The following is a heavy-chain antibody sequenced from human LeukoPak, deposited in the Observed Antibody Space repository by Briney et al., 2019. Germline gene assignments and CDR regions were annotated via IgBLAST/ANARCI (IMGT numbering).Heavy chain of an antibody. V-gene: IGHV3-23*01. Sequence: GGSLRLSCAASGFTFSSYAMSWVRQAPGKGLEWVSAISGSGGSTYYADSVKGRFTISRDNPKNTLYLQMNSLRAEDTAVYYCAKVAMIVVVITTGYFQHWGQGTLVTVSS. J-gene: IGHJ1*01. CDR3: AKVAMIVVVITTGYFQH. D-gene: IGHD3-22*01. CDR2: ISGSGGST. CDR1: GFTFSSYA.